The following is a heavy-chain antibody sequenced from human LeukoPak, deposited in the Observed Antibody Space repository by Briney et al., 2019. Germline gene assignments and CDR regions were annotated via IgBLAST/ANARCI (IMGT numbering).Heavy chain of an antibody. D-gene: IGHD5-18*01. J-gene: IGHJ4*02. CDR2: MYHSGST. CDR3: ARRGYSYGIFDY. Sequence: SETLSLTCTVSGYSISSDYYWGWIRQPPGKGLEWIGSMYHSGSTYYNPSLKSRVTISVDTSKNQFSLKLSSVTAADTAVYYCARRGYSYGIFDYWGQGTLVTVSS. CDR1: GYSISSDYY. V-gene: IGHV4-38-2*02.